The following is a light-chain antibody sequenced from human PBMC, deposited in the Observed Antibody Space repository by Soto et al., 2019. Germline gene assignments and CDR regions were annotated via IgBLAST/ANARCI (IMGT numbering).Light chain of an antibody. CDR1: SSNIGAGYD. J-gene: IGLJ2*01. V-gene: IGLV1-40*01. CDR2: GNS. Sequence: QSVLTQPPSVSGAPGQRVTTSCTGSSSNIGAGYDVHWYQQLPGTAPKLLIYGNSNRPSGVPDRFSGSKSGTSASLAITGLQAEDEADYYCQSYDSSLSGHVVFGGETKLTVL. CDR3: QSYDSSLSGHVV.